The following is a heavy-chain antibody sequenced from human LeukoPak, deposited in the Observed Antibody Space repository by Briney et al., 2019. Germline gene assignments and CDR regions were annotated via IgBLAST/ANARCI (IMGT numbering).Heavy chain of an antibody. J-gene: IGHJ4*02. CDR2: ISYDGSNK. Sequence: GGSLRLSCAASGFTVSSNYMSWVRQAPGKGLEWVAVISYDGSNKYYADSVKGRFTISRDNSKNTLYLQMNSLRAEDTAVYYCAKGTGFDYWGQGTLVTVSS. D-gene: IGHD2-8*02. V-gene: IGHV3-30*18. CDR3: AKGTGFDY. CDR1: GFTVSSNY.